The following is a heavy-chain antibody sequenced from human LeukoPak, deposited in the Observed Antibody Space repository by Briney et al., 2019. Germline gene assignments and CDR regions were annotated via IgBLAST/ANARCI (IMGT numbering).Heavy chain of an antibody. CDR1: GFTFSDYA. CDR2: ISGSDDST. Sequence: GGSLRLSCAASGFTFSDYAMNWVRQAPGKGLEWVSAISGSDDSTYYADSVKGRFTISRDNSKNTLYLQMNSLRAEDTAVYYCARGLRWPYYFDYWGQGTLVTVSP. D-gene: IGHD4-23*01. V-gene: IGHV3-23*01. J-gene: IGHJ4*02. CDR3: ARGLRWPYYFDY.